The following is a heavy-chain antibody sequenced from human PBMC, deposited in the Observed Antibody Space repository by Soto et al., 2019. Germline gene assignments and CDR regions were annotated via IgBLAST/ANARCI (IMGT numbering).Heavy chain of an antibody. J-gene: IGHJ6*02. Sequence: SETLSLTCTVSGGSISSYYWSWIRQPPGKGLECIGYIYYSGSTNYNPSLKSRVTISVDTSKNQFSLKLSSVTAADTAVYYCARSQAHYGSGSYFLYYYGMDVWGQGTTVTVSS. CDR1: GGSISSYY. CDR2: IYYSGST. CDR3: ARSQAHYGSGSYFLYYYGMDV. D-gene: IGHD3-10*01. V-gene: IGHV4-59*08.